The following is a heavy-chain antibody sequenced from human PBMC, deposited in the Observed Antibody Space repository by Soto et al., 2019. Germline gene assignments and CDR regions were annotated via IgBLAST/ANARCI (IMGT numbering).Heavy chain of an antibody. V-gene: IGHV3-15*01. CDR2: IKSKTDGGTT. J-gene: IGHJ4*02. CDR3: TKDTSLELPHY. D-gene: IGHD1-7*01. Sequence: GGSLRLSCAASGFTFSNAWMSWVRQAPGKGLEWVGRIKSKTDGGTTDYAAPVKGRFTISRDDSKNTLYLQMNSLKTEDTAVYYCTKDTSLELPHYWGQGTLVTVSS. CDR1: GFTFSNAW.